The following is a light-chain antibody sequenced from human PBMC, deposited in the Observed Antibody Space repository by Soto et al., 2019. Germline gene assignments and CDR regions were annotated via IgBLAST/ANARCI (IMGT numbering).Light chain of an antibody. CDR1: QSVSDW. V-gene: IGKV1-5*03. Sequence: DVPMTQSPSTLSASVGDRVTISCRASQSVSDWLAWYQQKPGKAPKLLMHKASTLEKGVPLRFSGSGSGTEFPLPLSSLQPDDFANYYCPTYNRFPITFGQGTRLEIK. CDR2: KAS. J-gene: IGKJ5*01. CDR3: PTYNRFPIT.